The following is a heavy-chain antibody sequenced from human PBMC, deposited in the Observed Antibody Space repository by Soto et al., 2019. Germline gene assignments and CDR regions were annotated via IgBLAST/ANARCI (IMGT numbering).Heavy chain of an antibody. J-gene: IGHJ6*02. CDR2: ISSGSLSI. CDR3: ARGGSSSDNGMDV. V-gene: IGHV3-48*02. Sequence: EVQLEESGGGLVQPGGSLRLSCAASGFTFSRYTMNWVRQTPGKGLEWVSYISSGSLSIYYADSVKGRFTVSGDNAKNSLFLQMNSLRDEDTAVYYCARGGSSSDNGMDVWGQGTTVTVSS. D-gene: IGHD3-16*01. CDR1: GFTFSRYT.